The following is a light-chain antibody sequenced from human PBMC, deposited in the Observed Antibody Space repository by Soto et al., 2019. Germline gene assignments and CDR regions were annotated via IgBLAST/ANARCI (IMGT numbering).Light chain of an antibody. CDR3: SSYTTSSTHVV. J-gene: IGLJ2*01. V-gene: IGLV2-14*01. Sequence: QSALTQPASVSGSPGQSITISCTGTSSDDGSYNYVSWYQQYPGKAPKPMIYDVSNRPSGVSYRISGSKSGNTASLTISGLQAENEADYYCSSYTTSSTHVVFGGGTKLTVL. CDR2: DVS. CDR1: SSDDGSYNY.